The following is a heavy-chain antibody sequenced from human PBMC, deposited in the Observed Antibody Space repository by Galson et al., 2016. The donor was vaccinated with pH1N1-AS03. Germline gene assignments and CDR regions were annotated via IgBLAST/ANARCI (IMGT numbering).Heavy chain of an antibody. V-gene: IGHV3-74*03. D-gene: IGHD3-9*01. CDR2: IDTDGTSA. CDR1: GFAFNKFW. J-gene: IGHJ3*01. Sequence: SLRLSCAASGFAFNKFWMHWVRQAPGKGLEWVSQIDTDGTSATYADSVKGRFTTSRDNAKNTLYLQMNSLRDEETAVYYCASDGVFDHKSAFDFWGQGTMVTVSS. CDR3: ASDGVFDHKSAFDF.